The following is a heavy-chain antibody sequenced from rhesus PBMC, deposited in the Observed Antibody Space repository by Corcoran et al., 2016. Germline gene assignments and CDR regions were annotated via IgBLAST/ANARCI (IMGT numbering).Heavy chain of an antibody. Sequence: QVQLQESGPGLVKPSETLSLTCAVSGGSIRIVSYSWTWILQPPGKGLEWIVYITYSGSTRYNPSLKSRVTISRDTSKNQFSLKLSSVTAADTAVYYCAREDSSGWYDYWGQGVLVTVSS. D-gene: IGHD6-31*01. J-gene: IGHJ4*01. CDR3: AREDSSGWYDY. CDR2: ITYSGST. CDR1: GGSIRIVSYS. V-gene: IGHV4-122*02.